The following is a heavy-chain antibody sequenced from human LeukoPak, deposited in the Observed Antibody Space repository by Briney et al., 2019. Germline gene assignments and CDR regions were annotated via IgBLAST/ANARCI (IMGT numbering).Heavy chain of an antibody. J-gene: IGHJ4*02. CDR2: INHSGST. V-gene: IGHV4-34*01. D-gene: IGHD1-26*01. Sequence: SETLSLTCAVYGGSLSGYYWSWIRQPPGKGLEWIGEINHSGSTNYNPSLKSRVTISVDTSKNQFSLKLSSVTAADTAVYYCAGDRIVGAPSGKFDYWGQGTLVTVSS. CDR1: GGSLSGYY. CDR3: AGDRIVGAPSGKFDY.